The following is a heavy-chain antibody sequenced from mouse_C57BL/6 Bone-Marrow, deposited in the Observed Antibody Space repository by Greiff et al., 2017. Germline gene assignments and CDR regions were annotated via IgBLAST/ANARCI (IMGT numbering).Heavy chain of an antibody. CDR2: IYPGSGST. V-gene: IGHV1-55*01. Sequence: QVQLQQPGAELVKPGASVKMSCKASGYTFTSYWITWVKQRPGQGLEWIGDIYPGSGSTNYNEKFKSKATLTVDTSASTAYMQLSSLTSADSAFYYCARWLWYFDVWGTGTTVTVSS. CDR3: ARWLWYFDV. D-gene: IGHD2-2*01. CDR1: GYTFTSYW. J-gene: IGHJ1*03.